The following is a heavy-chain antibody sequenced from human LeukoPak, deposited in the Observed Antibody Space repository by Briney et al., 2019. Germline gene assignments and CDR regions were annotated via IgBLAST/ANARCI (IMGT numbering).Heavy chain of an antibody. J-gene: IGHJ4*02. Sequence: SVKVSYKVSGYTLTELSMHWVRQAPGQGLQWMGGIIPMFGAVNYAQKFQGRVTTTADKSTGTAYMELSSLRSEDTAVYYCGRDYDISGPQKNFFDYWGQGTLVTVSS. D-gene: IGHD3-22*01. CDR3: GRDYDISGPQKNFFDY. V-gene: IGHV1-69*06. CDR1: GYTLTELS. CDR2: IIPMFGAV.